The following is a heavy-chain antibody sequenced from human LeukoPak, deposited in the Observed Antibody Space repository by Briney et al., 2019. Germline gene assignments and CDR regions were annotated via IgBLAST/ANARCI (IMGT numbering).Heavy chain of an antibody. CDR3: ERDSDKYSSGWWYPDY. Sequence: ASVKVSCKASGYTFTSYGIGWVRQAPGQGLEWMGWISAYNGNANYAQKLQGRVTMTTDTSTSTAYMELRSLRSDDTAVYYCERDSDKYSSGWWYPDYWGQGTLVTVSS. CDR1: GYTFTSYG. CDR2: ISAYNGNA. V-gene: IGHV1-18*04. D-gene: IGHD6-19*01. J-gene: IGHJ4*02.